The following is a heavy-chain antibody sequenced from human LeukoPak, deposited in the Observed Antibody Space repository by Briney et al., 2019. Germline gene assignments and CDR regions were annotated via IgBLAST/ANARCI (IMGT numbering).Heavy chain of an antibody. J-gene: IGHJ4*02. CDR1: GYTFTSYG. D-gene: IGHD3-3*01. CDR3: ARDGNVLRFVEWLSNSGYFDY. CDR2: ISAYNGNT. Sequence: VASVKVSCKASGYTFTSYGLSWVRQAPGQGLEWMGWISAYNGNTNYAQKLQGRVTMTTDTSTSTAYMELRSLRSDDTAVYYCARDGNVLRFVEWLSNSGYFDYWGQGTLVTVSS. V-gene: IGHV1-18*01.